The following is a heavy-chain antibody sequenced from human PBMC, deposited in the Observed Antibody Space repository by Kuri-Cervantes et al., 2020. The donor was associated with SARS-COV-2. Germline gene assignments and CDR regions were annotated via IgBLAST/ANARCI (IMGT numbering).Heavy chain of an antibody. V-gene: IGHV1-24*01. CDR2: FDPGDGET. Sequence: ASVKVSCKASGYTLTGLSMHWVRQAPGKGLEWMGGFDPGDGETIYAQKFQGRVTMTEDTSTDTAYMELSSLRSEDTAVYYCATGHNWNYVSGGMDVWGQGTTVTVSS. CDR3: ATGHNWNYVSGGMDV. J-gene: IGHJ6*02. CDR1: GYTLTGLS. D-gene: IGHD1-7*01.